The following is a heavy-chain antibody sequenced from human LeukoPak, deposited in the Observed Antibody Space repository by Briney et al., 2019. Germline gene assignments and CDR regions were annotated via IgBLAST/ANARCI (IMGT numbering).Heavy chain of an antibody. Sequence: GGSLRLSCAASGFTFSSYSMKWVRQAPGKGLEWVSSISSSSSYIYYADSVKGRFTISRDNAKNSLYLQMNSLRGEDTAVYYCARVYGSGSYPLNANFDYWGQGTLVTVSS. J-gene: IGHJ4*02. V-gene: IGHV3-21*01. CDR3: ARVYGSGSYPLNANFDY. CDR1: GFTFSSYS. CDR2: ISSSSSYI. D-gene: IGHD3-10*01.